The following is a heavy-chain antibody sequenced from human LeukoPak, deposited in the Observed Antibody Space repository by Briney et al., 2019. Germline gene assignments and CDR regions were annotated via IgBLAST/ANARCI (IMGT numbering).Heavy chain of an antibody. Sequence: PGGSLRLSCAASGFTFSSYWMHWVRQVPGKGLVWVSRIKSDGSSTSYADSVKGRFTISRDNAKNTLYLQMNSLRAEDTAVYYCARGSYYYDSSGYSPGAYWGQGTLVTVSS. CDR1: GFTFSSYW. D-gene: IGHD3-22*01. J-gene: IGHJ4*02. V-gene: IGHV3-74*01. CDR3: ARGSYYYDSSGYSPGAY. CDR2: IKSDGSST.